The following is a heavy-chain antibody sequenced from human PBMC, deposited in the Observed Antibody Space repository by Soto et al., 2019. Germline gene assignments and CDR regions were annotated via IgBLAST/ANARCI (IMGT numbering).Heavy chain of an antibody. CDR3: VKDSYADVHRVLSTAEYFFDY. D-gene: IGHD2-2*01. CDR1: GFTFDDYA. J-gene: IGHJ4*01. V-gene: IGHV3-9*01. CDR2: ITWNSGNI. Sequence: EVQLVESGGGLVRPGRSLRLSCTASGFTFDDYAMHWVRQAPGRGLEWVSGITWNSGNIAYADSVKGRFTIARDDDNNSLYLQMNRLRPEDTALYYCVKDSYADVHRVLSTAEYFFDYWGHGTLVTVSS.